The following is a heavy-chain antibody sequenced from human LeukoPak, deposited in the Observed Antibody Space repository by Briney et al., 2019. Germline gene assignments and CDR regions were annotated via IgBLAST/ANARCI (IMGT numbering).Heavy chain of an antibody. CDR2: INPSGGST. J-gene: IGHJ4*02. V-gene: IGHV1-46*01. CDR1: GYTFTSYY. Sequence: ASVKVSCKASGYTFTSYYMHWVRQAPGQGLEWMGIINPSGGSTSYAQKFQGRVAMARDASTSTVYMELTSLRSEDTAVYYCARDSTYSYHSGGYYLDFWGQGTLVTVSS. D-gene: IGHD3-22*01. CDR3: ARDSTYSYHSGGYYLDF.